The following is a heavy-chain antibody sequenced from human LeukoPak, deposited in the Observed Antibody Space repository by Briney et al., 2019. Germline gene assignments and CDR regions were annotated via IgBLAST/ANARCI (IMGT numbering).Heavy chain of an antibody. CDR3: AKRVYDSSGYYANFDY. CDR2: ISDSGGNT. CDR1: GGSISNYY. D-gene: IGHD3-22*01. Sequence: PSETLSLTCTVSGGSISNYYWTWIRQPPGKGLDWVSSISDSGGNTYYANSVKGHFTIPRHNSQNPLYLQMNSLRHQHTAVYYCAKRVYDSSGYYANFDYWGQGTLVTVSS. J-gene: IGHJ4*02. V-gene: IGHV3-23*01.